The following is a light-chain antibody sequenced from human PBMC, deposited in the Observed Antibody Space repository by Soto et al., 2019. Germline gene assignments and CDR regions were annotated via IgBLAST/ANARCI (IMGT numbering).Light chain of an antibody. CDR2: KVS. Sequence: DVVMTQSPLSLPVTLGQPASISCRSSQSLVYSDGNTYLNWCQQRTGQSPRRLIYKVSNRDSGVPDRFSGRGSGTDFTLKISRVEAEDVAVYYCMQGTHWPWTFGQGTTVEI. J-gene: IGKJ1*01. CDR3: MQGTHWPWT. CDR1: QSLVYSDGNTY. V-gene: IGKV2-30*01.